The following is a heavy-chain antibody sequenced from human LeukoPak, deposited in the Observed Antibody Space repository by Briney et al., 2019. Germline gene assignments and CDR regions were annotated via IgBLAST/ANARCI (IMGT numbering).Heavy chain of an antibody. J-gene: IGHJ4*02. V-gene: IGHV3-33*01. CDR1: GFSFSSYG. D-gene: IGHD3-16*01. CDR2: IWYDGSNK. CDR3: ARGGPEWPLDY. Sequence: PPGRSLRLSCAASGFSFSSYGMLWVRQAPGKGLEWVAVIWYDGSNKYYADSVKGRFTISRDNSNNTLYLQMNSLRVEDTAVYYCARGGPEWPLDYWGQGTLVSVSS.